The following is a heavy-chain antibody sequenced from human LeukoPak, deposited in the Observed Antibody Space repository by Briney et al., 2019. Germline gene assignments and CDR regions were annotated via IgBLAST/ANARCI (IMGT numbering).Heavy chain of an antibody. CDR1: GFTFSSYA. Sequence: GGSLRLPCAASGFTFSSYAMHWVRQAPGKGLEWVAVISYDGSNKYYADSVKGRFNISRDNSKHTLYLKMNSLRAEDTAVYYCARDRVGYCSSTSCSSRDYYYYMDVWGKGTTVTVSS. CDR3: ARDRVGYCSSTSCSSRDYYYYMDV. J-gene: IGHJ6*03. CDR2: ISYDGSNK. D-gene: IGHD2-2*01. V-gene: IGHV3-30*04.